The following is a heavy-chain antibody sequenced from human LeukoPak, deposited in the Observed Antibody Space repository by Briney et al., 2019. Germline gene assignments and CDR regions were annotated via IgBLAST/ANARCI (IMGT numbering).Heavy chain of an antibody. V-gene: IGHV1-2*02. J-gene: IGHJ4*02. CDR2: INPNSGGT. D-gene: IGHD2-15*01. Sequence: ASVKVSCKASGYTFTGYYMHWVRQAPGQGLEWMGWINPNSGGTNYAQKFQGRDTMTRDTSISTAYMELSRLRSDDTAVYYCARDIFYCSGGSCYPDLYFDYWGQGTLVTVSS. CDR3: ARDIFYCSGGSCYPDLYFDY. CDR1: GYTFTGYY.